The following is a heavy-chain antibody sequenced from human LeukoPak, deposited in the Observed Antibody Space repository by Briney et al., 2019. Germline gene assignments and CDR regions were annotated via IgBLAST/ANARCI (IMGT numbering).Heavy chain of an antibody. Sequence: GGSLRLSCAASGFTFTSYAMDWVRQAPGKALEWVSAVSGNGGGTYYADSVKGHFTISRDNSKNTVYLQMNSLRVEDTALYYCAKGVYYDNSGYYYFDSWGQGTLVTVSS. J-gene: IGHJ4*02. V-gene: IGHV3-23*01. CDR1: GFTFTSYA. D-gene: IGHD3-22*01. CDR2: VSGNGGGT. CDR3: AKGVYYDNSGYYYFDS.